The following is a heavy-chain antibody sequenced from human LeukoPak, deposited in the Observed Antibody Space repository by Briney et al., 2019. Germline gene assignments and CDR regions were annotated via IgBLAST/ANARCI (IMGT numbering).Heavy chain of an antibody. D-gene: IGHD1-26*01. V-gene: IGHV3-48*04. CDR3: ARDSPWEEERADY. J-gene: IGHJ4*02. Sequence: GGSLRLSCAASGFTFNIAWMSWVRQAPGKGLEWVSYISSSSSTIYYADSVKGRFTISRDNAKNSLYLQMNSLRAEDTAVYYCARDSPWEEERADYWGQGTLVTVSS. CDR2: ISSSSSTI. CDR1: GFTFNIAW.